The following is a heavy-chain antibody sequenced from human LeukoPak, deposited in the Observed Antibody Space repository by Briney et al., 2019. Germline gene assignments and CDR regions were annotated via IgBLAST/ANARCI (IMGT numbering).Heavy chain of an antibody. D-gene: IGHD2-2*01. J-gene: IGHJ5*02. CDR1: GYTFTGYY. V-gene: IGHV1-2*02. CDR3: ARGIVVVQSNWFDP. Sequence: GASVKVSCKASGYTFTGYYMHWVRQAPGQGLEWMGWINPNSGGTNYAQKFQGRVTMTRDTSTSTVYMELSSLRSEDTAVYYCARGIVVVQSNWFDPWGQGTLVTVSS. CDR2: INPNSGGT.